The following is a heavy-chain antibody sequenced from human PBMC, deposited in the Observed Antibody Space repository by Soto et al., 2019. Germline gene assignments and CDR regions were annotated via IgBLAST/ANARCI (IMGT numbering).Heavy chain of an antibody. D-gene: IGHD6-19*01. CDR3: ARAPGIAVTNCPELDYYGMDV. CDR2: ISSNGGST. Sequence: PGGSLRLSCAASGFTFSSYAMHWVRQAPGKGLEYVSAISSNGGSTYYANSVKGRFTISRDNSKNTLYLQMGSLRAEDMAVYYCARAPGIAVTNCPELDYYGMDVWSQGTTVTVSS. CDR1: GFTFSSYA. J-gene: IGHJ6*02. V-gene: IGHV3-64*01.